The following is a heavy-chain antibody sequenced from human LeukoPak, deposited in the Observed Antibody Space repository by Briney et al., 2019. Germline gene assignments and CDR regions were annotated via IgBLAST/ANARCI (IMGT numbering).Heavy chain of an antibody. V-gene: IGHV4-39*07. D-gene: IGHD2-2*01. CDR1: GGSISSSSYY. J-gene: IGHJ4*02. CDR3: ARDPIVVPAAPLSFDY. CDR2: IYYSGST. Sequence: SETLSLTCTVSGGSISSSSYYWGWIRQPPGRGLEWIGSIYYSGSTYYNPSLKSRVTISVDTSKNQFSLKLSSVTAADTAVYYCARDPIVVPAAPLSFDYWGQGTLVTVSS.